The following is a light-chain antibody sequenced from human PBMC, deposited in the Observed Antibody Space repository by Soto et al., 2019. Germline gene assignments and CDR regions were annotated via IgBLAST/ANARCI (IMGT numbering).Light chain of an antibody. Sequence: EIVMTQSPATLSVSPGERATLSCRASQSVNSNMAWYQQKPGQVPILLIYDASTRATGIPPRFSGSGSGTEFTLTITNVQPEDFAVYHCQQYDDWPPWTFGQGTKVEIK. CDR1: QSVNSN. CDR3: QQYDDWPPWT. V-gene: IGKV3-15*01. CDR2: DAS. J-gene: IGKJ1*01.